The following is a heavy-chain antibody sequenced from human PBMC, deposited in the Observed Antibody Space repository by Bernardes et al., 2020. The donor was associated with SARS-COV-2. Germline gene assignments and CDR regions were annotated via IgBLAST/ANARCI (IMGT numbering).Heavy chain of an antibody. CDR2: IYTSGST. CDR3: ARSHSPGSGGSCRY. J-gene: IGHJ4*02. D-gene: IGHD2-15*01. V-gene: IGHV4-4*07. CDR1: GGSISSYY. Sequence: SETLSLTCTVSGGSISSYYWSWIRQPAGKGLEWIGRIYTSGSTNYNPSLKSRVTMSVDTSKNQFSLKLSSVTAADTAVYYCARSHSPGSGGSCRYWGQGTLVTVSS.